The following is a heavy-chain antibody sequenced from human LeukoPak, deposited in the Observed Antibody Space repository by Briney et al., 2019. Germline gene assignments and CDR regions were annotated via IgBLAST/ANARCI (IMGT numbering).Heavy chain of an antibody. D-gene: IGHD3-10*01. CDR3: ARSREVRGVINPLDY. J-gene: IGHJ4*02. CDR1: GGSISSYY. V-gene: IGHV4-59*01. Sequence: PSETLSLTCTVSGGSISSYYWSWIRQPPGKGLEWIGYIYYSGSTNYNPSLKSRVTISVDTSKNQFSLKLSSVTAADTAVYYCARSREVRGVINPLDYWGQGTLVTVSS. CDR2: IYYSGST.